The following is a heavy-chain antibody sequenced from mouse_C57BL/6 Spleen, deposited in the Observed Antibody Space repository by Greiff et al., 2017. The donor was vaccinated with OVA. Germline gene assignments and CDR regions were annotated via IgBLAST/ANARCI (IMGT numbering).Heavy chain of an antibody. D-gene: IGHD1-1*01. CDR3: ARGGTTVVATRWYFDV. CDR2: IYPYNGVS. J-gene: IGHJ1*03. Sequence: VQLQQSGPELVKPGAPVKISCKASGYSFTGYYMHWVKQSHGNILDWIGYIYPYNGVSSYNQKFKGKATLTVDKSSSTAYMELRSLTSEDSAVYYCARGGTTVVATRWYFDVWGTGTTVTVSS. V-gene: IGHV1-31*01. CDR1: GYSFTGYY.